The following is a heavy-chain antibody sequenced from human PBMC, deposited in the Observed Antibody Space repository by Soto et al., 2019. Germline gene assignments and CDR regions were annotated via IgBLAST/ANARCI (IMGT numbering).Heavy chain of an antibody. D-gene: IGHD6-19*01. J-gene: IGHJ4*02. V-gene: IGHV3-30*18. Sequence: VQLVESGGGVVQPGRSLRLSCAASGFTFSDYAMHWVRQAPGKGLEWVAVVSHDGRNTHYADSVKGRFTISRDSSKNTVSPEMTSLRAEDTAVYYRAKGGRQWLVTSDFNYWGQGALVTVSS. CDR1: GFTFSDYA. CDR2: VSHDGRNT. CDR3: AKGGRQWLVTSDFNY.